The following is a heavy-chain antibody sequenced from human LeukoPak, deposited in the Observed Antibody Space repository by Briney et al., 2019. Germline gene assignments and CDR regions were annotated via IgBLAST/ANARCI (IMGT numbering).Heavy chain of an antibody. J-gene: IGHJ6*03. CDR3: ARYYYYYYMDV. CDR2: INHSGST. Sequence: SETLSLTCAVYGGSFSGYYWSWIRQPPGKGLEWIGEINHSGSTNYNPSLKSRVTISVDTSKNQFSLKLSSVTAADTAVYYCARYYYYYYMDVWGKGTTVTVSS. CDR1: GGSFSGYY. V-gene: IGHV4-34*01.